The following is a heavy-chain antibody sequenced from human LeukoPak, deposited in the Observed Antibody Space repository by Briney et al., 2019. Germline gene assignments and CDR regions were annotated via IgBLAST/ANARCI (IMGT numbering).Heavy chain of an antibody. J-gene: IGHJ6*03. D-gene: IGHD3-10*01. CDR3: ARDEGKYGSASKYYYYYCMDV. CDR1: GFTFSSYW. CDR2: IKQDGSDK. V-gene: IGHV3-7*01. Sequence: GGSLRLSCAASGFTFSSYWMSWVRQAPGKGLEWVANIKQDGSDKYYVDSVKGRFTISRDNAKNSLYLQMNSLRAEDTAIYYCARDEGKYGSASKYYYYYCMDVWGKGTTVTISS.